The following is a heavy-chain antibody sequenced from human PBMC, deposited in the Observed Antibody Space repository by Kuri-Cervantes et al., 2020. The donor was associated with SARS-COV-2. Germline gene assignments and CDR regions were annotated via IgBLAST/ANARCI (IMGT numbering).Heavy chain of an antibody. D-gene: IGHD6-19*01. CDR1: GFTFSSYA. Sequence: GESLKISCAASGFTFSSYAMSWVRQAPGKGLEWVSAISGSGGSTYYADSVKGRFTISRDNSKNTLYLQMNSLRAEDTAVYYCARKGGVYSSDGRDQHWGQGTLVTVSS. CDR2: ISGSGGST. J-gene: IGHJ1*01. CDR3: ARKGGVYSSDGRDQH. V-gene: IGHV3-23*01.